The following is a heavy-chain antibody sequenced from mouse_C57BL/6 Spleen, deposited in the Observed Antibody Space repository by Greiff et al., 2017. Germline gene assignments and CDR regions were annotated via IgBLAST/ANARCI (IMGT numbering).Heavy chain of an antibody. CDR2: INPNNGGT. CDR1: GYTFTDYN. V-gene: IGHV1-18*01. D-gene: IGHD2-12*01. J-gene: IGHJ3*01. Sequence: EVQLQQSGPELVKPGASVKIPCKASGYTFTDYNMDWVKQSPGKSLEWIGDINPNNGGTIYNQKFKGKATLTVDKASSTAYMELRSLTSGDTAVYYCATLTTRFAYWGQGTLVTVSA. CDR3: ATLTTRFAY.